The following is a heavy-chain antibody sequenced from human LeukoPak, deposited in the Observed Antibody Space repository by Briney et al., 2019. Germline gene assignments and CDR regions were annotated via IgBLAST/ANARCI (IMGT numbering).Heavy chain of an antibody. CDR2: IYYTGNT. Sequence: PSETLSLTCTVSGGSISSSSYYWGWIRQAPGKGLEWIGTIYYTGNTYYNPSLKSRVTISVDTSKNQFSLKLSSVTAADTAVFYXXRLGYYSDSGAIYYFAFWGQGTLVTVSS. CDR1: GGSISSSSYY. D-gene: IGHD3-22*01. V-gene: IGHV4-39*01. J-gene: IGHJ4*02. CDR3: XRLGYYSDSGAIYYFAF.